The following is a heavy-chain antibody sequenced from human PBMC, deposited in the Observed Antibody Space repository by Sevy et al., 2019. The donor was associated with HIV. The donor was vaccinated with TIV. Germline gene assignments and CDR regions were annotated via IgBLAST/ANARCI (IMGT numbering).Heavy chain of an antibody. V-gene: IGHV1-69*13. D-gene: IGHD2-8*02. J-gene: IGHJ6*02. CDR1: GGTFSSYA. Sequence: ASVKVSCKASGGTFSSYAISWVRQAPGQGLEWMGGIIPIFGTANYAQKFQGRVTITADESTSTAYMELSSLGSEDTAVYYCARRSTGGVIYYYGMDVWGQGTTVTVSS. CDR3: ARRSTGGVIYYYGMDV. CDR2: IIPIFGTA.